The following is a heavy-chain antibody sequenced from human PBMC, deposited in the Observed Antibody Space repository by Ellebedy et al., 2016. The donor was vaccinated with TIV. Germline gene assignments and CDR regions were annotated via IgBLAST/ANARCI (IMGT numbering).Heavy chain of an antibody. CDR1: GFTFDDYA. J-gene: IGHJ4*02. Sequence: GGSLRLSXAASGFTFDDYAMHWVRQAPGKGLEWVSGISWNSGSIGYADSVKGRFTISRDNAKNSLYLQMNSLRAEDTALYYCAKGSVTCSGGSCYSSFDYWGQGTLVTVSS. CDR3: AKGSVTCSGGSCYSSFDY. V-gene: IGHV3-9*01. D-gene: IGHD2-15*01. CDR2: ISWNSGSI.